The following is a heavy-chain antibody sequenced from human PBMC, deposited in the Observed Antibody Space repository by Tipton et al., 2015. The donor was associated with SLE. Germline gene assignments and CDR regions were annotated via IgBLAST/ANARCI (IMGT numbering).Heavy chain of an antibody. CDR3: ATERGANDY. D-gene: IGHD1-26*01. V-gene: IGHV4-61*01. CDR1: GYSISSGYY. J-gene: IGHJ4*02. CDR2: IYYSGST. Sequence: TLSLTCSVSGYSISSGYYWGWIRQPPGKGLEWIGYIYYSGSTNYNPSLKSRVTISVDTSKNQFSLKLSSVTAADTAVYYCATERGANDYWGQGTLVTVSS.